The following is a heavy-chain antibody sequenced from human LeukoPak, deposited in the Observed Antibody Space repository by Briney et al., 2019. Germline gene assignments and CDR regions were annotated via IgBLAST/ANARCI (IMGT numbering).Heavy chain of an antibody. CDR2: ITWNGYST. CDR3: AKDMGSGWSGLDY. Sequence: GGSLRLSCAASGFTFDDYAMHWVRQAPGKGLEWVSLITWNGYSTYYADSLKGRFTISRDNSKNSLYLQMNSLRAEDTALYYCAKDMGSGWSGLDYWGQGTLVTVSS. CDR1: GFTFDDYA. V-gene: IGHV3-43D*03. D-gene: IGHD6-19*01. J-gene: IGHJ4*02.